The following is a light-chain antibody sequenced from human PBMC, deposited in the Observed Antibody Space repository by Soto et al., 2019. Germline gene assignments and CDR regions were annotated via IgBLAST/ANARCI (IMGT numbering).Light chain of an antibody. CDR2: RNN. J-gene: IGLJ2*01. V-gene: IGLV1-47*01. CDR1: SSNIGSNF. CDR3: AAWDDSLSGVV. Sequence: QSVLTQPPSASGTPGQRVTISCSGSSSNIGSNFIYWYQQLPGTAPKLLIYRNNERPSGVPDRFSGSKSGTSASLAISGLRSEDAADYHCAAWDDSLSGVVFGGGTKLTLL.